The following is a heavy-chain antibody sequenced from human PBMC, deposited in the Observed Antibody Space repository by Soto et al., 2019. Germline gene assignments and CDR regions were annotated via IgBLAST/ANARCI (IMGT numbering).Heavy chain of an antibody. J-gene: IGHJ6*02. CDR3: AREYTAWPLAYGLDV. V-gene: IGHV3-21*01. CDR1: GFTFSTYS. D-gene: IGHD2-2*02. CDR2: ISSRGDI. Sequence: PEVSLRLSCVGSGFTFSTYSINWVRQAPGKGLEWVSSISSRGDIYYADSVKGRFTISRDNAKNSVSLQMNSLRAEDTAVYYCAREYTAWPLAYGLDVWGQGATVTVSS.